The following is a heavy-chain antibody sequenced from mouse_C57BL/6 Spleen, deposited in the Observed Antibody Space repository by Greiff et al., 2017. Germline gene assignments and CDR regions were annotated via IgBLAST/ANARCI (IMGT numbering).Heavy chain of an antibody. V-gene: IGHV1-81*01. J-gene: IGHJ4*01. Sequence: QVQLKQSGAELARPGASVKLSCKASGYTFTSYGISWVKQRTGQGLEWIGEIYPRSGSTYYNEQFKGKATLTADKASSTAYMELRSLTSEDSAVYFFSRRGGRNAMDCWGKGTTVTVSS. CDR3: SRRGGRNAMDC. CDR1: GYTFTSYG. CDR2: IYPRSGST. D-gene: IGHD1-1*01.